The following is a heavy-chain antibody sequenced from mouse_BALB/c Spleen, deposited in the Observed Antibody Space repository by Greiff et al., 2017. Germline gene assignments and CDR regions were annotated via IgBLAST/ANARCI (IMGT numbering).Heavy chain of an antibody. V-gene: IGHV5-6-3*01. CDR3: ARDRGWGDYDGAWFAY. CDR1: GFTFSSYG. J-gene: IGHJ3*01. D-gene: IGHD2-4*01. Sequence: EVQVVESGGGLVQPGGSLKLSCAASGFTFSSYGMSWVRQTPDKRLELVATINSNGGSTYYPDSVKGRFTISRDNAKNTLYLQMSSLKSEDTAMYYCARDRGWGDYDGAWFAYWGQGTLVTVSA. CDR2: INSNGGST.